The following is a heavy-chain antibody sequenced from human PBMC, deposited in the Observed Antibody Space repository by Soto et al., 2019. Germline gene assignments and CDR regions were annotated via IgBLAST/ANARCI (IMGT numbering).Heavy chain of an antibody. CDR2: IIPIFGTA. CDR3: ARAGTIFEVAIKQPQSPQYYYGMDV. V-gene: IGHV1-69*13. D-gene: IGHD3-3*01. Sequence: GASVKVSCKASGGTFSSYAISWVRQAPGQGLEWMGGIIPIFGTANYAQKFQGRVTITADESTSTAYMELSSLRSEDTAVYYCARAGTIFEVAIKQPQSPQYYYGMDVWGQGTTVTVSS. CDR1: GGTFSSYA. J-gene: IGHJ6*02.